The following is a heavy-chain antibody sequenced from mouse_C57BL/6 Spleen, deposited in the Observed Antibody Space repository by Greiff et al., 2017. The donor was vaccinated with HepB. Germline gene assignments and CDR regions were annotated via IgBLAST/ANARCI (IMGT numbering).Heavy chain of an antibody. V-gene: IGHV1-55*01. CDR2: IYPGSGST. D-gene: IGHD1-1*01. J-gene: IGHJ3*01. Sequence: QVQLQQPGAELVKPGASVKMSCKASGYTFTSYWITWVKQRPGQGLEWIGDIYPGSGSTNYNEKFKSKATLTVDTSSSTAYMQLSSLTSEDSAVYYCARGGKYYGSSPWFAYWGQGTLVTVSA. CDR1: GYTFTSYW. CDR3: ARGGKYYGSSPWFAY.